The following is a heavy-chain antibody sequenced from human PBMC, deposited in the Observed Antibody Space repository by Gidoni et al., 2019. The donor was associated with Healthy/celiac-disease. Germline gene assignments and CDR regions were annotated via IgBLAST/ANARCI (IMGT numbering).Heavy chain of an antibody. CDR3: ARGRGSYKSYWFDP. CDR2: IGTAGDT. CDR1: GFTFSSYD. D-gene: IGHD1-26*01. V-gene: IGHV3-13*04. J-gene: IGHJ5*02. Sequence: EVQLVESGGGLVQPGGSLRLSCAASGFTFSSYDMHWVRQATGKGLEWVSAIGTAGDTYYPGSVKGRFTISRENAKNSLYLQMNSLRAGDTAVYYCARGRGSYKSYWFDPWGQGTLVTVSS.